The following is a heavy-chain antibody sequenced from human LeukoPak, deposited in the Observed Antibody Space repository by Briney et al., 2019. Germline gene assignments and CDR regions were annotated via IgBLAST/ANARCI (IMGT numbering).Heavy chain of an antibody. J-gene: IGHJ4*02. D-gene: IGHD1-26*01. CDR1: GYSISTSYY. V-gene: IGHV4-38-2*02. CDR3: ARERYSGSYGY. Sequence: PSETLSLTCTVSGYSISTSYYWGWIRQPPGKGLEWIGSINYSGSTYHNPSLKSRVTMSVDTSNNQFSLKLSSVTAADTAVYYCARERYSGSYGYWGQGTLVTVSS. CDR2: INYSGST.